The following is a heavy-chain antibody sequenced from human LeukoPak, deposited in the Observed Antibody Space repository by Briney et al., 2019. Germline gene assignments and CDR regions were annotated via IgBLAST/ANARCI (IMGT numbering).Heavy chain of an antibody. CDR3: AREHSSSSGKVFDY. CDR2: INPNSGGT. D-gene: IGHD6-6*01. J-gene: IGHJ4*02. V-gene: IGHV1-2*02. Sequence: GYXMHWVRQXPGQGLEWMGWINPNSGGTNYAQKFQGRVTMTRDTSISTAYMELSRLRSDDTAVYYCAREHSSSSGKVFDYWGQGTLVTVSS. CDR1: GYX.